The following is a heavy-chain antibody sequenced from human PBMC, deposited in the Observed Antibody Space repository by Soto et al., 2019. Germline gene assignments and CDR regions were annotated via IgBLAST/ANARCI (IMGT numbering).Heavy chain of an antibody. J-gene: IGHJ5*02. CDR2: IIPILGIA. D-gene: IGHD3-16*01. V-gene: IGHV1-69*02. CDR1: GGTFSSYT. CDR3: ASTQWGSGSNWFDP. Sequence: QVQLVQSGAEVKKPGSSVKVSCKASGGTFSSYTISWVRQAPGQGLEWMGRIIPILGIAIYAPKFQGRVTITAEQSTSTAYLELSSLRSEDTAVYYCASTQWGSGSNWFDPWGQGTLVTVSS.